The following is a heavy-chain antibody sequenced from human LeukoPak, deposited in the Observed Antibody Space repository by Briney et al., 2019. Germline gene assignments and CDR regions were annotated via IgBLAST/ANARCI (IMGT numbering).Heavy chain of an antibody. CDR2: IIPILGVA. CDR3: ARDISTSSWGNYYYYMDV. CDR1: GGTFSSYA. D-gene: IGHD3-16*01. J-gene: IGHJ6*03. V-gene: IGHV1-69*04. Sequence: ASVKVSCKASGGTFSSYAISWVRQAPGQGLEWMGRIIPILGVANYAQKFQGRVTITADKSTSTAYMELSSLRSEDTAVYYCARDISTSSWGNYYYYMDVWGKGTTVTVSS.